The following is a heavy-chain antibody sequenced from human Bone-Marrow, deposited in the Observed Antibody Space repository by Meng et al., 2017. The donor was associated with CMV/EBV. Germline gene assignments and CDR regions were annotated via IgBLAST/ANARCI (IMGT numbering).Heavy chain of an antibody. CDR2: IYYSGST. CDR1: GYSISRNNW. J-gene: IGHJ3*02. Sequence: SETLSLTCVVSGYSISRNNWWSWIRQPPGKGLEWIGYIYYSGSTNYNPSLKSRVTISVDTSKNQFSLKLSSVTAADTAVYYCARGADYDFWSGPPIGAFDIWGQGTMVTVSS. V-gene: IGHV4-28*03. D-gene: IGHD3-3*01. CDR3: ARGADYDFWSGPPIGAFDI.